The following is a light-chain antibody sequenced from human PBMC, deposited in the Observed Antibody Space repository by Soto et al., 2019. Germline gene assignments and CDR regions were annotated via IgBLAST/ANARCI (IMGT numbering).Light chain of an antibody. CDR1: QSVSSTY. CDR2: GAS. CDR3: QQHGSSPWT. V-gene: IGKV3-20*01. J-gene: IGKJ1*01. Sequence: EIVLTQSPGTLSLSPGERATLSCRVSQSVSSTYLAWYQQKPGQAPRLLIYGASSRATGIPDRFSGSGSGTDFTLTISRLEPEDFAVYYCQQHGSSPWTFGQGTKVEIK.